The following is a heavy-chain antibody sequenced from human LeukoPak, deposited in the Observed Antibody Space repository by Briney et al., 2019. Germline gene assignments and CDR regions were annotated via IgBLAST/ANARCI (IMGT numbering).Heavy chain of an antibody. D-gene: IGHD4-23*01. Sequence: GESLKISCKGSGYSFTSYWIGWVRQMPGKGLEWMGIIYPGDSDTRYSPSFQGQVTISADKSISTAYLQWSSLKASDTAMYYCARHNRRWAGDPDAFDIWGQGTMVTVSS. V-gene: IGHV5-51*01. J-gene: IGHJ3*02. CDR2: IYPGDSDT. CDR1: GYSFTSYW. CDR3: ARHNRRWAGDPDAFDI.